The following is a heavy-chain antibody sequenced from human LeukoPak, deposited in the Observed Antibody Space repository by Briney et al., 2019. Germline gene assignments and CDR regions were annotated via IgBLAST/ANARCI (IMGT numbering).Heavy chain of an antibody. J-gene: IGHJ3*01. D-gene: IGHD1-14*01. V-gene: IGHV3-7*05. CDR2: INPDGSDQ. CDR1: GFIFSNYG. Sequence: GGSLRLSCAASGFIFSNYGMSWVRQAPGKGLEWVANINPDGSDQQYVDSMKGRFTISRDNARNSLFLQVNSLRAGDTAVYYCARGGVTRAAFDLWGQGTMVTVSS. CDR3: ARGGVTRAAFDL.